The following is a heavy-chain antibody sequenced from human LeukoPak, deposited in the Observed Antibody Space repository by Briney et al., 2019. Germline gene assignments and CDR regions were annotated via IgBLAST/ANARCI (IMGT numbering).Heavy chain of an antibody. Sequence: GSLRLSCAASGFTFSSYGMSWVRQAPGKGLEWIGSIYHSGSTYYNPSLKSRVTISVDTSKNQFSLKLSSVTAADTAVYYCARDNAYYGSGRNNWFDPWGQGTLVTVSS. CDR3: ARDNAYYGSGRNNWFDP. CDR1: GFTFSSYG. D-gene: IGHD3-10*01. V-gene: IGHV4-38-2*02. CDR2: IYHSGST. J-gene: IGHJ5*02.